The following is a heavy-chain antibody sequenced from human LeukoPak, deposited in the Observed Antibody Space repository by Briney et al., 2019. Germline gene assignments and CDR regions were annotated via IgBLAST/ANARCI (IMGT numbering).Heavy chain of an antibody. J-gene: IGHJ5*02. CDR2: IKQDGSEK. V-gene: IGHV3-7*01. CDR1: GFTFSSYW. Sequence: PGGSLRLSCAASGFTFSSYWMSWVRQAPGKGLEWVANIKQDGSEKYYVDSVKGRFTISRDNAKNSLYLQMDSLRAEDTAVYYCSKDLLIAPAAIGGWFHPWGQGTLGTLSS. D-gene: IGHD2-2*01. CDR3: SKDLLIAPAAIGGWFHP.